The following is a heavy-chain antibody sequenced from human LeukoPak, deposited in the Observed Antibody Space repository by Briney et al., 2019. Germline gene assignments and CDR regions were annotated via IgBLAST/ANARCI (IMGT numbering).Heavy chain of an antibody. V-gene: IGHV3-48*04. CDR2: ISTSGSTI. Sequence: GGSLRLSCAASGFTLSTYWMSWVRQAPGKGLEWVSYISTSGSTIHHADSVQGRFTISRDNAKNSLYLQMNSLRVEDTAVYYCARRGNYADYWGQGTLVTVSS. CDR3: ARRGNYADY. D-gene: IGHD1-7*01. J-gene: IGHJ4*02. CDR1: GFTLSTYW.